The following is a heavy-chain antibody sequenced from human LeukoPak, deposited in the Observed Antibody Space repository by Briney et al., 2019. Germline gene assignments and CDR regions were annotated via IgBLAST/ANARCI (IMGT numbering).Heavy chain of an antibody. CDR3: ARDPSDSSAVYADY. CDR1: GFTFSSYA. V-gene: IGHV3-30*04. Sequence: GGSLRLSCAASGFTFSSYAIHWVRQAPGKGLEWVAVISYDGSIKYYADSVKGRFTISRDNSKNTLYLQVNSLRAEDTAVYYCARDPSDSSAVYADYWGQGTLVTVSS. J-gene: IGHJ4*02. CDR2: ISYDGSIK. D-gene: IGHD3-22*01.